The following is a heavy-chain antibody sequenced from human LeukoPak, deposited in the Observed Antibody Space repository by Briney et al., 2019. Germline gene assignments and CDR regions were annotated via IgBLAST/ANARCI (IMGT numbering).Heavy chain of an antibody. CDR2: ISYDGSNK. CDR1: GFTFSSYA. D-gene: IGHD3-9*01. Sequence: LPGGSLRLSCAASGFTFSSYAMHWVRQAPGKGLEWVAVISYDGSNKYYADSVKGRFTISRDNAKNSLYLQMNSLRAEDTALYYCAKDQNYDILTGSLDYWGQGTLVTVSS. V-gene: IGHV3-30*04. CDR3: AKDQNYDILTGSLDY. J-gene: IGHJ4*02.